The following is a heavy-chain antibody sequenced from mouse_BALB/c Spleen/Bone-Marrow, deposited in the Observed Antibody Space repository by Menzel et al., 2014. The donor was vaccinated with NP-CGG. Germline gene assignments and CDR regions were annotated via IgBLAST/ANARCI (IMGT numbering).Heavy chain of an antibody. V-gene: IGHV1S81*02. Sequence: GAELVKPGASVKLSCRASGYTFTNYYMYWVKQRPGQGLEWIGEINPSNGGTNFNEKFKSKATLTVDKSSSTAYMQLSSLTSEDSAVYYCTRLPHWGQGTSATVSS. CDR1: GYTFTNYY. CDR3: TRLPH. CDR2: INPSNGGT. J-gene: IGHJ4*01. D-gene: IGHD5-1*01.